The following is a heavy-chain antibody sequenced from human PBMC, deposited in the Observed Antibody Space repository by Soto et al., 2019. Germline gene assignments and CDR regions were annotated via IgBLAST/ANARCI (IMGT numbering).Heavy chain of an antibody. J-gene: IGHJ4*02. D-gene: IGHD3-3*01. CDR3: ARGRPYFDPLSGYSSRIRDFDY. V-gene: IGHV4-31*03. CDR1: GASISTYGYY. Sequence: QVQLQETGPGLVKASQTLSLTCTVSGASISTYGYYWTWIRQHPGMGLEWIGSIYYSGTTYHNPSLNTRVSPSVDTSTNHFSPNLTSVTPAHTAIYYCARGRPYFDPLSGYSSRIRDFDYWGQGTLVTVSS. CDR2: IYYSGTT.